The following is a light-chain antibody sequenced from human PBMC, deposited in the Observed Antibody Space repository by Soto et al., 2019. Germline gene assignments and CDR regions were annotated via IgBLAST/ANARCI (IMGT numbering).Light chain of an antibody. CDR3: QQYDRLPIT. CDR2: DAA. CDR1: QDIGNF. V-gene: IGKV1-33*01. Sequence: DIQMPQSPSSLSASVGDRVTITCQASQDIGNFLTWYQQKPGRAPVLLIYDAANLATGVPPRFSGSGSGRDFTLTISSLQPEDIAAYYCQQYDRLPITFGQGTRLEI. J-gene: IGKJ5*01.